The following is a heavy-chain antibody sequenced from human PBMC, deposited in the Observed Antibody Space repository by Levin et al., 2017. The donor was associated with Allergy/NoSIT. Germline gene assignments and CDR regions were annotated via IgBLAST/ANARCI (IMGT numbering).Heavy chain of an antibody. Sequence: ASVKVSCKVSGYTLTELSMHWVRQAPGKGLEWMGGFDPEDGETIYAQKFQGRVTMTEDTSTDTAYMELSSLRSEDTAVYYCATEVKPQWELLNGFDYWGQGTLVTVSS. CDR2: FDPEDGET. CDR3: ATEVKPQWELLNGFDY. V-gene: IGHV1-24*01. J-gene: IGHJ4*02. CDR1: GYTLTELS. D-gene: IGHD1-26*01.